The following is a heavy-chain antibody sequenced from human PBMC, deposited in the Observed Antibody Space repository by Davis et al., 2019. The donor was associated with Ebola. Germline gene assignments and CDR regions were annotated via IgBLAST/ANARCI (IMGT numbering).Heavy chain of an antibody. CDR1: GGSISSSNW. V-gene: IGHV4-4*02. Sequence: MPSETLSLTCAVSGGSISSSNWWRWVRQPPGKGLEWIGEIYHSGSTNYNPSLKSRVTISVDTSKNQFSLKLSSVTAADTAVYYCARGPMIVVVIASTDEAFDIWGQGTMVTVSS. D-gene: IGHD3-22*01. CDR3: ARGPMIVVVIASTDEAFDI. J-gene: IGHJ3*02. CDR2: IYHSGST.